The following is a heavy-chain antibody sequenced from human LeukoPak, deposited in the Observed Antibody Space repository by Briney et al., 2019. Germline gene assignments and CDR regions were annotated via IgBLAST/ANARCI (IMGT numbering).Heavy chain of an antibody. D-gene: IGHD2-2*02. J-gene: IGHJ5*02. CDR1: GGTFSSYA. CDR3: ARDLEYCSSTSCYTGRPHNWFDP. CDR2: IIPIFGTA. V-gene: IGHV1-69*13. Sequence: SVKVSCKASGGTFSSYAISWVRQAPGQGLEWMGGIIPIFGTANYAQKFQGRVTITADESTSTAYMELSSLRSEDTAVYYCARDLEYCSSTSCYTGRPHNWFDPWGQGTLVSVSS.